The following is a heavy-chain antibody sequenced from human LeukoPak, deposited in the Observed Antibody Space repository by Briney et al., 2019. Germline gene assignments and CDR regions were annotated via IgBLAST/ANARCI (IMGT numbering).Heavy chain of an antibody. CDR1: GGSISRGTYY. D-gene: IGHD7-27*01. CDR3: ARQQANWGSDY. V-gene: IGHV4-39*01. J-gene: IGHJ4*02. CDR2: IYYSGST. Sequence: SETLSLTCTVSGGSISRGTYYWGWIRQPPGKGLGWIGSIYYSGSTYYNPSLKSRVTISVDTSKNQFSLKLSSLTAADTAVYYCARQQANWGSDYWGQGTLVTVSS.